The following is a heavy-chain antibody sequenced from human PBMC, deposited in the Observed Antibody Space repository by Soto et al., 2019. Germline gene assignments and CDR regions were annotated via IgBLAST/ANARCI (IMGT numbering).Heavy chain of an antibody. J-gene: IGHJ1*01. D-gene: IGHD3-22*01. CDR3: ATNGDYYEGSGTKYFQH. CDR2: ISYSESF. CDR1: RCSISTGGYY. Sequence: SETLSVTCNVSRCSISTGGYYWYWMRQHRGIGVECIGYISYSESFYYNPSLRTRATIAVDTFKNQLSLKLSSVTGADTAGYYCATNGDYYEGSGTKYFQHWGQGTLVTVSS. V-gene: IGHV4-31*03.